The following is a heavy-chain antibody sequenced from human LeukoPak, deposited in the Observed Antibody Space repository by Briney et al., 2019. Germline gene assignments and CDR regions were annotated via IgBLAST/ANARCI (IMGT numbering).Heavy chain of an antibody. CDR1: GFTFSSYW. CDR3: ARPSSYSSAWGSDH. Sequence: GGSLRLSCVTSGFTFSSYWMSWVRQAPGKGLEWVANINEDGSQKNYVDTMKGRLTISRDNDKNSVYLQMAGLRVDDTAVYYCARPSSYSSAWGSDHWGQGTLVTVRS. J-gene: IGHJ4*02. V-gene: IGHV3-7*01. CDR2: INEDGSQK. D-gene: IGHD6-19*01.